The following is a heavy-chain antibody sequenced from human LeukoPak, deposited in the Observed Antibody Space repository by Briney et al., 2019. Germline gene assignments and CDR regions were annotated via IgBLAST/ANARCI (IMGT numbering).Heavy chain of an antibody. CDR1: GFTFSDYW. Sequence: QPGGSLRLSCTASGFTFSDYWMTWVRQAPGKGPEWVANIKQDGSQRYYVDSVRGRFTISRDNAKNSLFLQMNGLRDEDTAVYYCARRGGSSSRRSPIDYWGQGTLVTVSS. CDR3: ARRGGSSSRRSPIDY. V-gene: IGHV3-7*01. J-gene: IGHJ4*02. CDR2: IKQDGSQR. D-gene: IGHD6-6*01.